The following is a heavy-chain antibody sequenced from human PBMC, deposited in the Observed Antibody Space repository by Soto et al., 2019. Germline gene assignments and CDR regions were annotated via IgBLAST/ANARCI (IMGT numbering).Heavy chain of an antibody. CDR3: ARDSISYGPGVNES. J-gene: IGHJ4*02. CDR1: GFSVSDSY. D-gene: IGHD4-17*01. CDR2: IYSGGET. V-gene: IGHV3-53*01. Sequence: DVQLVESGGGWIQPGGSLRLSCAASGFSVSDSYLSWVRQAPGKGLEWGSIIYSGGETYYAESLKGRFTISRDSSNNILYLQINTLRAEYTAVYYCARDSISYGPGVNESGGQGTLVAVSS.